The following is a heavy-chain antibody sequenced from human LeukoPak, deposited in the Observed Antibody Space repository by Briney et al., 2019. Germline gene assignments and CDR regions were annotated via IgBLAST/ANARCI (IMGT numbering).Heavy chain of an antibody. CDR3: ARVARVGYDSSGYYSG. Sequence: GASVKVSCKASGYTFTSYDINWVRQATGQGLEWMGWMNPNSGNTGYAQKFQGRVTMTRNTSISTAYMELSSLRSEDTAVYYCARVARVGYDSSGYYSGWGQGTLVTVSS. V-gene: IGHV1-8*01. CDR2: MNPNSGNT. CDR1: GYTFTSYD. D-gene: IGHD3-22*01. J-gene: IGHJ4*02.